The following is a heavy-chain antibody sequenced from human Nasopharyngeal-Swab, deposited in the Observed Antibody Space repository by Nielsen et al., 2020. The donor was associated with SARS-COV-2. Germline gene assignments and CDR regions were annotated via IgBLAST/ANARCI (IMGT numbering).Heavy chain of an antibody. CDR2: ISSSGSTI. CDR3: ARDLDYYDNSGYPFDY. Sequence: GESLKISCAASGFTFSSYEMNWVRQAPGKGLEWVSYISSSGSTIYYADSVKGRFTISRDNAKNSLYLQMNSLRGEDTAVYYCARDLDYYDNSGYPFDYWGQGTLVTVSS. D-gene: IGHD3-22*01. J-gene: IGHJ4*02. V-gene: IGHV3-48*03. CDR1: GFTFSSYE.